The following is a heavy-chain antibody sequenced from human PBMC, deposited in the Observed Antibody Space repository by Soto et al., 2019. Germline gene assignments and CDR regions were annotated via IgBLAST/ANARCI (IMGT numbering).Heavy chain of an antibody. J-gene: IGHJ4*02. D-gene: IGHD4-17*01. CDR1: GYTFTSYG. Sequence: ASVKVSCTASGYTFTSYGISWVRQAPGQGLEWMGWISAYNGNTNYAQKLQGRVTMTTDTSTSTAYMELRSLRSDDTAVYYCARDRMTTVVTRDFDYWGQGTLVTVS. CDR3: ARDRMTTVVTRDFDY. CDR2: ISAYNGNT. V-gene: IGHV1-18*01.